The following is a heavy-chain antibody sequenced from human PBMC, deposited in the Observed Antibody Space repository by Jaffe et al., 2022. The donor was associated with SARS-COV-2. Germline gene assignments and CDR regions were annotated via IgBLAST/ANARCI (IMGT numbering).Heavy chain of an antibody. V-gene: IGHV3-66*02. J-gene: IGHJ4*02. D-gene: IGHD3-22*01. CDR3: ARVMYYYESSGYYGGYFDY. CDR1: GFTVSSNY. Sequence: EVQLVESGGGLVQPGGSLRLSCAASGFTVSSNYMSWVRQAPGKGLEWVSIIYSGGSTYYADSVKGRFTISRDNSKNTVYLQMNSLRAEDTAIYYCARVMYYYESSGYYGGYFDYWGQGTLVTVSS. CDR2: IYSGGST.